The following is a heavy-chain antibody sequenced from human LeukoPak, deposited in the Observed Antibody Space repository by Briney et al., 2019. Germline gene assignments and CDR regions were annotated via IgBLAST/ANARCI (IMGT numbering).Heavy chain of an antibody. D-gene: IGHD1-1*01. CDR1: GFTFSSYS. J-gene: IGHJ4*02. CDR3: ARFVQGRTTPFIY. V-gene: IGHV3-21*01. CDR2: ISSSSSCI. Sequence: GGSLRLSCAASGFTFSSYSMNWVRQAPGKGLEWVSSISSSSSCIYYADSVKGRFTISRDNAKNSLYLQMNSLRAEDTAVYYCARFVQGRTTPFIYWGQGTLVTVSS.